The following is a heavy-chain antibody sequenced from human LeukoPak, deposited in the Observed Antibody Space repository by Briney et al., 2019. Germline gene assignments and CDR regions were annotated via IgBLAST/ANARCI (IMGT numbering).Heavy chain of an antibody. D-gene: IGHD4-17*01. V-gene: IGHV3-7*01. CDR1: GFTFSRYW. J-gene: IGHJ3*02. Sequence: GGSLRLSCAASGFTFSRYWMSWVRQAPGKGLAWVANIKQDGSERYYVESVKGQFTISRDNAKNSLYLQMNSLRAEDTAVYYCARALLTVTRSYDAFDIWGQGTMVTVSS. CDR3: ARALLTVTRSYDAFDI. CDR2: IKQDGSER.